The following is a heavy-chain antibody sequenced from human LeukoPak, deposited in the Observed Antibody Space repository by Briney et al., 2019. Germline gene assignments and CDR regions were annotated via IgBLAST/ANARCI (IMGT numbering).Heavy chain of an antibody. CDR1: GYTFTGYY. Sequence: VASVKVSCKASGYTFTGYYMHWVRQAPGRGLEWMGWINPNSGGTNYAQKFQGRVTMTRDTSISTAYMELSSLRSDDTAVYDCARVLRREANFDYWGQGTLVTVPS. CDR2: INPNSGGT. CDR3: ARVLRREANFDY. V-gene: IGHV1-2*02. D-gene: IGHD1-26*01. J-gene: IGHJ4*02.